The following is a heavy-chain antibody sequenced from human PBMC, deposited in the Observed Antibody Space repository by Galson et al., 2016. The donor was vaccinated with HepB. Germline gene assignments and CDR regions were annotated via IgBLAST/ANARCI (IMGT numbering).Heavy chain of an antibody. CDR3: ARGPNDYGWALGY. V-gene: IGHV3-53*01. CDR1: GFTVSSDY. J-gene: IGHJ4*01. D-gene: IGHD4-17*01. CDR2: IYSGGTT. Sequence: SLRLSCAASGFTVSSDYMSWVRQAPGKGLEWVSIIYSGGTTYYADSVKGRFTISRDNSKNTLYLQMNSLRAEDTAVYYCARGPNDYGWALGYWGHGTLVTVSS.